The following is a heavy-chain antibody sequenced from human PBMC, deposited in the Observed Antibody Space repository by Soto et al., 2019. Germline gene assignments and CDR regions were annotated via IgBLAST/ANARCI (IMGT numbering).Heavy chain of an antibody. CDR3: ARRGDYDILAGYSSGLDY. CDR2: IYHSGST. J-gene: IGHJ4*02. V-gene: IGHV4-4*02. D-gene: IGHD3-9*01. Sequence: QVQLQASGPGLVKPSGTLSLTSAVSGGSISSSNWWSWVRQPPGKGLEWIGEIYHSGSTNYNPSLKSRVTISVDKSKNQFSLKLSSVTAADTAVYYCARRGDYDILAGYSSGLDYWGQGTLVTVSS. CDR1: GGSISSSNW.